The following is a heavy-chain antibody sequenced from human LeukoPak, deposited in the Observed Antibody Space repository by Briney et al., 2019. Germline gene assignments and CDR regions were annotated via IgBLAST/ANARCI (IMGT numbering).Heavy chain of an antibody. V-gene: IGHV7-4-1*02. Sequence: GASVKVSCKASGYTFTSYAMNWVRQAPGQGLEWMGWINTNTGNPTYAQGFTGRFVFSLDTSVSTAYLQISSLKAEDTGVYYCARDYYDSSGYRYWYFDLWGRGTLVTVSS. J-gene: IGHJ2*01. CDR3: ARDYYDSSGYRYWYFDL. CDR1: GYTFTSYA. D-gene: IGHD3-22*01. CDR2: INTNTGNP.